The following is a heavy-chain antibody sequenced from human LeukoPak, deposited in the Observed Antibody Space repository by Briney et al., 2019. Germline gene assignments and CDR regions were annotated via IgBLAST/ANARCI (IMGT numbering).Heavy chain of an antibody. V-gene: IGHV1-8*01. CDR3: ARKSNTSSGWFAFDY. D-gene: IGHD6-19*01. J-gene: IGHJ4*02. CDR1: GYTFISYD. Sequence: ASVKVSCKASGYTFISYDMNWVRQATGQGLEWMGWMNPNSGNTGYAQKFQGRVTMTRNTSISTAYMELSSLRSEDTAVYYCARKSNTSSGWFAFDYWGQGTLVTVSS. CDR2: MNPNSGNT.